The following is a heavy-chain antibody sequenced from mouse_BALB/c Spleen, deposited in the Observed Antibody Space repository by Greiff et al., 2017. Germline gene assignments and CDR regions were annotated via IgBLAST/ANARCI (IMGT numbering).Heavy chain of an antibody. CDR3: AREGDEYYYAMDY. Sequence: QVQLQQPGAELVMPGASVKMSCKASGYTFTDYWMHWVKQRPGQGLEWIGAIDTSDSYTSYNQKFKGKATLTVDESSSTAYMQLSSLTSEDSAVYYCAREGDEYYYAMDYWGQGTSVTVSS. V-gene: IGHV1-69*01. CDR1: GYTFTDYW. J-gene: IGHJ4*01. CDR2: IDTSDSYT. D-gene: IGHD3-3*01.